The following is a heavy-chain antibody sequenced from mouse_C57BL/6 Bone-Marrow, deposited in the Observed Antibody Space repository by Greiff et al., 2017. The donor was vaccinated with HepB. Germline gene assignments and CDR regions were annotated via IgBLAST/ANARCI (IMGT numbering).Heavy chain of an antibody. CDR3: ARGAYYSNYEEVFYYAMDY. CDR2: IDPNSGGT. J-gene: IGHJ4*01. V-gene: IGHV1-72*01. Sequence: QVQLQQSGAELVKPGASVKLSCKASGYTFTSYWMHWVKQRPGRGLEWIGRIDPNSGGTKYNEKFKSKATLTVDKPSSTAYMQLSSLTSEDSAVYYCARGAYYSNYEEVFYYAMDYWGQGTSVTVSS. D-gene: IGHD2-5*01. CDR1: GYTFTSYW.